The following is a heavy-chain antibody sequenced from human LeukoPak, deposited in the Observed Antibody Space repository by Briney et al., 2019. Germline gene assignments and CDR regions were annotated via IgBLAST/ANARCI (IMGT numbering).Heavy chain of an antibody. CDR3: ARYGNRYYYDSSGLPKSSFDY. J-gene: IGHJ4*02. Sequence: GGSLRLSCAASGFTISSYWMSWVRLAPGKGLEWVANIKQDGSEKYYVDSVKGRFTISRDNAKNSLYLQMNSLRAEDTAVYYCARYGNRYYYDSSGLPKSSFDYWGQGTLVTVSS. CDR1: GFTISSYW. V-gene: IGHV3-7*01. CDR2: IKQDGSEK. D-gene: IGHD3-22*01.